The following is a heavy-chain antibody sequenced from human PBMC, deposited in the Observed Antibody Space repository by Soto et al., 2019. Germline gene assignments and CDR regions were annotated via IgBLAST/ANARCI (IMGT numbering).Heavy chain of an antibody. CDR1: GGSISSSSYY. Sequence: TSETLSLTCTVSGGSISSSSYYWGWVRQPPGKGLEWIGSIYYSGSTYYNPSLKSRVTISVDTSKNQFSLKLSSVTAADTAVYYCARLAQDIVVVVAVTDAFDIWGQGTMVTVSS. J-gene: IGHJ3*02. V-gene: IGHV4-39*01. CDR2: IYYSGST. CDR3: ARLAQDIVVVVAVTDAFDI. D-gene: IGHD2-15*01.